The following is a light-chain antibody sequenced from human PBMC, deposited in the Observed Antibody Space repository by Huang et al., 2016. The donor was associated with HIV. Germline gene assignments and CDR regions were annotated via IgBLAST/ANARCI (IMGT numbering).Light chain of an antibody. V-gene: IGKV2-28*01. CDR3: MQSLQSLT. CDR2: MAS. Sequence: DIVMTQSPLSLPVTPGEPASISCRSSQSLVHDNGYSYLDWYLQKPGQSPQGLIYMASVRAPGIPDRCSGGGSGTNFTLEINRVDAEDVGTYYCMQSLQSLTFGGGTRLEIK. CDR1: QSLVHDNGYSY. J-gene: IGKJ4*01.